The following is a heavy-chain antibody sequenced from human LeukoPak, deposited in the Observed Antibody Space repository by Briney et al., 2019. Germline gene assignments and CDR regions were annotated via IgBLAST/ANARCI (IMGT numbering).Heavy chain of an antibody. CDR1: GGSISSYY. CDR3: ARIRFLEWLSQPFDY. CDR2: IYTSGST. J-gene: IGHJ4*02. Sequence: PSETLSLTCTVSGGSISSYYWSWIRQPAGKGLEWIGRIYTSGSTNYNPSLKSRVTMSVDTSKNQFSLKLSSVTAADTAVYYCARIRFLEWLSQPFDYWGQGTLVTVSS. D-gene: IGHD3-3*01. V-gene: IGHV4-4*07.